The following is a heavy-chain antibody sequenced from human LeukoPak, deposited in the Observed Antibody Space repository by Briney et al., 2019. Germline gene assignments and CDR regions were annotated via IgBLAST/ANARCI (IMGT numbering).Heavy chain of an antibody. CDR3: AKFPQGGQWLVRHWFDP. D-gene: IGHD6-19*01. J-gene: IGHJ5*02. V-gene: IGHV3-23*01. Sequence: GGFLRLSCAASGFTFSSYAMSWVRQAPGKGLEWVSGISGSGGGTYYADSVKGRFTISRDNSKNTLYLQMNSLRAEDTAVYYCAKFPQGGQWLVRHWFDPWGQGTLVTVSS. CDR1: GFTFSSYA. CDR2: ISGSGGGT.